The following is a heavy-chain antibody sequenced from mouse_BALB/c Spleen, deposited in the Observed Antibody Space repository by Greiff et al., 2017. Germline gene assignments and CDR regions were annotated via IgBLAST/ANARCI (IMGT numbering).Heavy chain of an antibody. J-gene: IGHJ2*01. D-gene: IGHD2-14*01. V-gene: IGHV6-6*02. Sequence: EVKLEESGGGLVQPGGSMKLSCVASGFTFSNYWMNWVRQSPEKGLEWVAEIRLKSNNYATHYAESVKGRFTISRDDSKSSVYLQMNNLRAEDTGIYYCTRRSYYRYDEVDYWGQGTTLTVSS. CDR1: GFTFSNYW. CDR3: TRRSYYRYDEVDY. CDR2: IRLKSNNYAT.